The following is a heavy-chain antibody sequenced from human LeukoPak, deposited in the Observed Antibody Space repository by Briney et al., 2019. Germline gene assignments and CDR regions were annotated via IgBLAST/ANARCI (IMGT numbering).Heavy chain of an antibody. V-gene: IGHV1-2*02. CDR2: INPNSGGT. CDR3: AKPSSGWTSFDY. D-gene: IGHD6-19*01. Sequence: ASVKVSCKASGYTFTGYYMHWVRQAPGQGLEWMGWINPNSGGTNYAQKFQGRVTMTRDTSISTAYMELSRLRSDDTAVYYCAKPSSGWTSFDYWGLGTLVTVSS. J-gene: IGHJ4*02. CDR1: GYTFTGYY.